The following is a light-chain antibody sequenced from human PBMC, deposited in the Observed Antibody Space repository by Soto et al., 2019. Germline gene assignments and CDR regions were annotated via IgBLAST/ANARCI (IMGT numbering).Light chain of an antibody. J-gene: IGKJ5*01. CDR3: QQYNNWPPIT. CDR1: QSVSSY. V-gene: IGKV3-15*01. Sequence: IVLTQSPATLSFSPGERATLSCRASQSVSSYLAWYQQKPGQAPRLLIYGASTRATGIPARFSGSGSGTEFTLTMSSLQSEDFAVYYCQQYNNWPPITFGQGTRLDIK. CDR2: GAS.